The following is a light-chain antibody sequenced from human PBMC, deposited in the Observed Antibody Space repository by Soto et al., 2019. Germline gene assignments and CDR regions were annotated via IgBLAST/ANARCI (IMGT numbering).Light chain of an antibody. J-gene: IGKJ3*01. V-gene: IGKV3-20*01. CDR2: GVS. CDR1: QSVSRNY. CDR3: HHYGVSPIYT. Sequence: EIVLTQSPGTLSLSPGATATLSCRASQSVSRNYLAWFQQKPGQAPRLLIYGVSTRATCIPDRFSGSGSGTDFTLTISRLEPEDFAVYYCHHYGVSPIYTFGPGTKLDFK.